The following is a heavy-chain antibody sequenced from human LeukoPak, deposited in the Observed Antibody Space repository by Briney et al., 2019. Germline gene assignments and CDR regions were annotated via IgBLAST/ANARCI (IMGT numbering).Heavy chain of an antibody. CDR1: GGSISSGGYY. V-gene: IGHV4-39*01. CDR3: ARHEYSGSYYGLSWFDP. Sequence: SETLSLTCTVSGGSISSGGYYWGWIRQPPGKGLEWIASIYYSGSTYYNPSLKSRVNISVDTSKNQLSLKLSSLTSADTAVYYCARHEYSGSYYGLSWFDPWGQGTLVTVSS. CDR2: IYYSGST. J-gene: IGHJ5*02. D-gene: IGHD1-26*01.